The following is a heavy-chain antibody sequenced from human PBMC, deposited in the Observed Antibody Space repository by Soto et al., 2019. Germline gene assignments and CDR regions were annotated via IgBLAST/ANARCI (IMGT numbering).Heavy chain of an antibody. Sequence: PMSVTCAVSGDSISSGGCSWSWHRQPPGKGLEWIGYIYHSGYTYYNPSLKSRVTISVDRSKNQFSLKLSSVTAADTAVYYCARAHYGDYGYGMDVWGQGTTVTSP. V-gene: IGHV4-30-2*01. J-gene: IGHJ6*02. D-gene: IGHD4-17*01. CDR3: ARAHYGDYGYGMDV. CDR2: IYHSGYT. CDR1: GDSISSGGCS.